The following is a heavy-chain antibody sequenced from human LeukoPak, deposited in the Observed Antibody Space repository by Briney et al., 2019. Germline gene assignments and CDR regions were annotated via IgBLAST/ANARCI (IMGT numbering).Heavy chain of an antibody. Sequence: GGSLRLSCAASGFTFSSYGMHWVRQAPGKGLEWVAVISYDGSNKYYADSVKGRFTISRDNSKNTLYLQMNSLRAEDTAVYYCAKDRDTIPPVYYYYGMDVRGQGTTVTVSS. V-gene: IGHV3-30*18. CDR3: AKDRDTIPPVYYYYGMDV. D-gene: IGHD3-9*01. CDR1: GFTFSSYG. CDR2: ISYDGSNK. J-gene: IGHJ6*02.